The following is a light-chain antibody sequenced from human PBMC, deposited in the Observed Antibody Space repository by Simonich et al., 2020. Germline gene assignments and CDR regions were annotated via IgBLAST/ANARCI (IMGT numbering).Light chain of an antibody. J-gene: IGKJ4*01. CDR1: QSVLYSSNNKNY. CDR2: GAS. CDR3: QQYYSTLLT. V-gene: IGKV4-1*01. Sequence: DIVMTQSPDSLAVSLGERATINCKSSQSVLYSSNNKNYLTWYQQKPGPAPRLLIYGASTRATGIPARFSGSGSGTEFTLTISSMQSEDFAVYYCQQYYSTLLTFGGGTKVEIK.